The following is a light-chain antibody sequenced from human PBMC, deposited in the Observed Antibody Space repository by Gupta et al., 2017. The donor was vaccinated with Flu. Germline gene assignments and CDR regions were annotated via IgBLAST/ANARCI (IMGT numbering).Light chain of an antibody. CDR2: GAS. CDR1: QSVSSSY. J-gene: IGKJ4*02. CDR3: QQYGSSPRT. V-gene: IGKV3-20*01. Sequence: EIVLTQSPGTLSLSPGERATLSCRASQSVSSSYLAWYQQKPGQAPRLLIYGASIRATGIPDRFSGSGSVTDFTLTISRLEPEDFAVYYCQQYGSSPRTFGEGTKVEIK.